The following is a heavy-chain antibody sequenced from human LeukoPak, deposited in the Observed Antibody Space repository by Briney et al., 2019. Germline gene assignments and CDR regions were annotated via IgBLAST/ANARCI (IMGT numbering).Heavy chain of an antibody. CDR3: ASDQRYAFDY. Sequence: GSLRLSCATSGFRFSDYPMNWVRQAPGKGLEWVSNIRTSAEGANYAYYADSVKGRATISRDDAKSTLYLHMNSLRDDDTAVYYCASDQRYAFDYWGQGILVTVSS. CDR1: GFRFSDYP. J-gene: IGHJ4*02. V-gene: IGHV3-48*02. CDR2: IRTSAEGANYA. D-gene: IGHD3-9*01.